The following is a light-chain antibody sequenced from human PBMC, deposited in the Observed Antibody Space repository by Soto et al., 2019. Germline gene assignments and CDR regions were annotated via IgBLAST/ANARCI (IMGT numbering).Light chain of an antibody. CDR2: GAS. CDR1: QSVSSN. CDR3: QQYNSWLWT. V-gene: IGKV3-15*01. J-gene: IGKJ1*01. Sequence: IVITQYPAPLSVFPRSRSTLSCRASQSVSSNLAWYQQKPGQAPRLLIYGASTRASGIPARFSGSGSGTEFTLTISSPQSEDFAVYYCQQYNSWLWTFGQGTKV.